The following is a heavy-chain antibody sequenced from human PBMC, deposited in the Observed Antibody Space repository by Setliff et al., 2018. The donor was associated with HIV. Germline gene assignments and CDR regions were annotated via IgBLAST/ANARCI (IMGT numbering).Heavy chain of an antibody. CDR1: GGALSGYS. D-gene: IGHD3-22*01. V-gene: IGHV4-34*11. CDR3: ARLDSSGYFVEY. Sequence: SETLSLTCAVYGGALSGYSWSWIRQPPGKGLEWIGYIYYTGSTNYNPSLKSRLTVSLDMSKNEFSLKLTSVTAADTAVYYCARLDSSGYFVEYWGQGTLVTVSS. J-gene: IGHJ4*02. CDR2: IYYTGST.